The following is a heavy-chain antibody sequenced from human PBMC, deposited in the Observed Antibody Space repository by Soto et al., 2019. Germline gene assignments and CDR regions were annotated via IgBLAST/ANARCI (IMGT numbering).Heavy chain of an antibody. V-gene: IGHV3-23*01. Sequence: GGSLRLSCAASGFTFSSYAMSWVRQAPGKGLEWVSAISGSGGSTYYADSVKGRFTISRDNSKNTLYLQMNSLRAKDTAVYYCAKGSSGILLWFGESSDWGQGTLVTVSS. CDR3: AKGSSGILLWFGESSD. CDR1: GFTFSSYA. CDR2: ISGSGGST. J-gene: IGHJ4*02. D-gene: IGHD3-10*01.